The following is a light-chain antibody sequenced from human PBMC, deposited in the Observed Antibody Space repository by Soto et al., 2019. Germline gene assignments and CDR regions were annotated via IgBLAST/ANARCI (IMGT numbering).Light chain of an antibody. CDR2: AAS. J-gene: IGKJ5*01. CDR1: QDIRSW. V-gene: IGKV1-12*01. CDR3: QQANSFPII. Sequence: DIQLTQSPSSVSASIGDRVTITCWASQDIRSWLAWYQQKAGKAPKLVISAASTLQRGVPSRFSGSGFGTNFNLAITSLQPEDFATYYCQQANSFPIIFGQGTRMDIK.